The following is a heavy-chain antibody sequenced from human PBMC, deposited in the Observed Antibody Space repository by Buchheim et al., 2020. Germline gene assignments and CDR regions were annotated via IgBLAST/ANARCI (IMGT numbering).Heavy chain of an antibody. J-gene: IGHJ4*02. CDR2: IRDKPNGYTT. CDR1: GFIFIDYH. CDR3: TRVATLVKDY. D-gene: IGHD4-23*01. V-gene: IGHV3-72*01. Sequence: EVQLVESGGGLVQPGGSLRLSCAASGFIFIDYHMDWVRQAPGKGLEWVGRIRDKPNGYTTEYAASVKGRFTLSREASKNSLYLQMNSLKTEDTAVYYCTRVATLVKDYWGQGTL.